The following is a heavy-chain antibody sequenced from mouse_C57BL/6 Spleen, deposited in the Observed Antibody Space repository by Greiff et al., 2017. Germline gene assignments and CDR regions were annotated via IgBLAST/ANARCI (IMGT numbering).Heavy chain of an antibody. Sequence: EVQLQQSGPELVKPGASVKISCKASGYTFTDYYMNWVKQSHGKSLEWIGDINPNNGGTSYNQKFKGKATLTVDKSSSTAYMELRSLTSEDSAVYYCATHSNPFDYWGQGTTLTVSS. CDR3: ATHSNPFDY. CDR2: INPNNGGT. D-gene: IGHD2-5*01. V-gene: IGHV1-26*01. CDR1: GYTFTDYY. J-gene: IGHJ2*01.